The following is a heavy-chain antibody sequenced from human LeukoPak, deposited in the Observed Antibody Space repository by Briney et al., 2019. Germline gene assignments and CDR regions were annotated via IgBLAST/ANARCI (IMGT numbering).Heavy chain of an antibody. CDR2: ISANGGGT. V-gene: IGHV3-23*01. Sequence: GGSLRLSCAASGCTFSNYAMSWVRQAPGKGLEWVSSISANGGGTYYADSVKGRFTVSRDNSQNTLYLQMNSLRAEDTAVYYCAKATKSIVVDNYFDYWSQGALVTVSS. CDR1: GCTFSNYA. J-gene: IGHJ4*02. CDR3: AKATKSIVVDNYFDY. D-gene: IGHD3-22*01.